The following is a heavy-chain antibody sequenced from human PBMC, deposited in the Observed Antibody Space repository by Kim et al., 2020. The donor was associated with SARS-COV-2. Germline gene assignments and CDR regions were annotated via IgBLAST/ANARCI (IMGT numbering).Heavy chain of an antibody. J-gene: IGHJ6*02. V-gene: IGHV1-69*13. CDR3: ASAGSITIFGYYYGMDV. D-gene: IGHD3-3*01. CDR1: GGTFSSYA. Sequence: SVKVSCKASGGTFSSYAISWVRQAPGQGLEWMGGIIPIFGTANYAQKFQGRVTITADESTSTAYMELSSLRSEDTAVYYCASAGSITIFGYYYGMDVWGQGTTVTVSS. CDR2: IIPIFGTA.